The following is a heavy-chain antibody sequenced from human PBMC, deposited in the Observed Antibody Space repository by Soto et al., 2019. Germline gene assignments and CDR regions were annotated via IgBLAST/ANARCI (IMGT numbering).Heavy chain of an antibody. V-gene: IGHV4-39*01. J-gene: IGHJ5*02. CDR3: ARSKVPAALGWFDP. D-gene: IGHD2-2*01. Sequence: PSETLSLTCTVSGGSISSSSYYWGWIRQPPGKGREWIGSIYYSGSTYYNPSLKSRVTISVDTSKNQFSLKLSSVTAADTAVYYCARSKVPAALGWFDPWGQGTLVTVSS. CDR2: IYYSGST. CDR1: GGSISSSSYY.